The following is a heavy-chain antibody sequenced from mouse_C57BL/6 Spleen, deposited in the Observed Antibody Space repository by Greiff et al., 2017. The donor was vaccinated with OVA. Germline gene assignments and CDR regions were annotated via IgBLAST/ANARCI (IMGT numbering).Heavy chain of an antibody. CDR1: GFTFSDYG. J-gene: IGHJ2*01. CDR2: ISSGSSTI. D-gene: IGHD1-1*01. Sequence: DVHLVESGGGLVKPGGSLKLSCAASGFTFSDYGMHWVRQAPEKGLEWVAYISSGSSTIYYADTVKGRFTISRDNAKNTLFLQMTSLRSEDTAMYYCARTTVVPYYFDYWGQGTTLTVSS. CDR3: ARTTVVPYYFDY. V-gene: IGHV5-17*01.